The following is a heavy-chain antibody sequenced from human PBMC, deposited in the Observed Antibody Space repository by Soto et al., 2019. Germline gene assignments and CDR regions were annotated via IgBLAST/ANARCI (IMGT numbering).Heavy chain of an antibody. D-gene: IGHD3-16*02. J-gene: IGHJ5*02. CDR2: IYYSGST. Sequence: QVQLQESGPGLVKPSQTLSLTCTVSGGSISSGGYYWSWIRQHPGKGLEWIGYIYYSGSTYYNPSLKSRVTISVDTAKNQFSLKLSSVTAADTAVYYCARSRADDYVWGSYPRWNWFDPWGQGTLVTVSS. CDR1: GGSISSGGYY. V-gene: IGHV4-31*03. CDR3: ARSRADDYVWGSYPRWNWFDP.